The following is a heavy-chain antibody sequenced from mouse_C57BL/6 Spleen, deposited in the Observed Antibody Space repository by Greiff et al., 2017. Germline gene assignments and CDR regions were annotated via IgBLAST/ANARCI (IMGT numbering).Heavy chain of an antibody. Sequence: QVQLQQPGAELVKPGASVKLSCKASGYTFTSYWMHWVKQRPGQGLEWIGMIHPNSGSTNYNEKFKSKATLTVDKSSSTAYMQLSSLTSEDSAVYYCARVEDDYDLRFDYWGQGTTLTVSS. CDR3: ARVEDDYDLRFDY. V-gene: IGHV1-64*01. CDR2: IHPNSGST. J-gene: IGHJ2*01. CDR1: GYTFTSYW. D-gene: IGHD2-4*01.